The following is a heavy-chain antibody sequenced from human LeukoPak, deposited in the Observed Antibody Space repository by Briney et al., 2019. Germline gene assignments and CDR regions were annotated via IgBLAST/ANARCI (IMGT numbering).Heavy chain of an antibody. CDR2: ISSSGSAK. CDR1: GFTFSNYG. D-gene: IGHD2-2*03. CDR3: ASGSGH. Sequence: PGGSLRLSCAASGFTFSNYGLIWVRQAPGKGLEWVSHISSSGSAKYYADSVKGRFTISRDNAKNSLYLQMNSLRDEDTAVFYCASGSGHWGQGTLVTVSS. J-gene: IGHJ4*02. V-gene: IGHV3-48*02.